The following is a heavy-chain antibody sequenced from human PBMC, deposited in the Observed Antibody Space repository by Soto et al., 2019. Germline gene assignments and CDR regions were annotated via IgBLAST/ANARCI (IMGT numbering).Heavy chain of an antibody. J-gene: IGHJ4*02. CDR3: ARRITIFGVVDY. V-gene: IGHV4-34*01. CDR2: INHSGST. D-gene: IGHD3-3*01. CDR1: GGSFSGYY. Sequence: SETLSLTCAVYGGSFSGYYWSWIRQPPGKGLEWIGEINHSGSTDYNPSLKSRVTISVDTSKNQFSLKLSSVTAADTAVYYCARRITIFGVVDYWGQGTLVTVSS.